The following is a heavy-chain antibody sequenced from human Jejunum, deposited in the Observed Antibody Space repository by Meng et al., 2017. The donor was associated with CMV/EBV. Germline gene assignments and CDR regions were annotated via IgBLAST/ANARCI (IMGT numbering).Heavy chain of an antibody. D-gene: IGHD1-26*01. CDR3: ARSPIYSGTYFAFDY. CDR2: VNPYTGET. CDR1: GYTFNSYP. Sequence: GYTFNSYPIPWVRQAPGQGLEWVGWVNPYTGETSYAQSLQDRVSVTTDTSATTAYMELRSLRFDDAAIYYCARSPIYSGTYFAFDYWGQGSQVTVSS. V-gene: IGHV1-18*01. J-gene: IGHJ4*02.